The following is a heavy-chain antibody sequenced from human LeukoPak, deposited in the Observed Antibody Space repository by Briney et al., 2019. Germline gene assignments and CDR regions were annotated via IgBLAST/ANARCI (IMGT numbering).Heavy chain of an antibody. CDR3: ARGVRGGSFYYYYGMDV. CDR2: IIPILGIA. Sequence: SVKVSFKASVGTFSSYAISWVRQAPGQGLEWMGRIIPILGIANYAQKFQGRVMITADKSTSTAYMELSSLRSEDTAVYCRARGVRGGSFYYYYGMDVWGQGPTVTVSS. V-gene: IGHV1-69*04. D-gene: IGHD2-15*01. J-gene: IGHJ6*02. CDR1: VGTFSSYA.